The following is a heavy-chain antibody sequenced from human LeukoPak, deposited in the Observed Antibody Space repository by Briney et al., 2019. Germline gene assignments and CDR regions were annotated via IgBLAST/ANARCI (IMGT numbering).Heavy chain of an antibody. V-gene: IGHV3-43D*03. Sequence: PGGSLRLSCAASGFTFDDYAMHWVRQAPGKGLEWVSLISWDGGSTYYADSVKGRFTISRDNSKNTLYLQMNSLRAEDTAVYYCAPRRQLWLNYWGQGTLVTVSS. CDR1: GFTFDDYA. J-gene: IGHJ4*02. CDR3: APRRQLWLNY. CDR2: ISWDGGST. D-gene: IGHD5-18*01.